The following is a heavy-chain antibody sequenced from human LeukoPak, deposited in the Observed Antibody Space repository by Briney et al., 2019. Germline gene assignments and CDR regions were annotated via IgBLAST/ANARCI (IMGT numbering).Heavy chain of an antibody. CDR3: GKSGGSYDYLLGRFRPYYFYY. CDR1: GGSFSGYY. Sequence: PSETLSLTCAVYGGSFSGYYWSWIRQPPGKGLEWIGEINHSGSTNYNPSLKSRVTISVDTSKNQFSLKLSSVTAADTAVYYCGKSGGSYDYLLGRFRPYYFYYRGQGTPVTRSP. D-gene: IGHD3-16*01. V-gene: IGHV4-34*01. J-gene: IGHJ4*02. CDR2: INHSGST.